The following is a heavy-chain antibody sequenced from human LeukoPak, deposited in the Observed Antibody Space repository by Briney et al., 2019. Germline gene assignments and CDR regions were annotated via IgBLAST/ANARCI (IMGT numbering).Heavy chain of an antibody. CDR1: GFTVSSNY. Sequence: GGSLRLSCAASGFTVSSNYMSWVRPAPGKGLEWVSVIYSGGSTYYADSVKGRFTISRDNSKNTLYLQMNSLRAEDTAVYYCARDLPDTQRRPGAFDIWGQGTMVTVSS. D-gene: IGHD2-15*01. V-gene: IGHV3-66*01. CDR3: ARDLPDTQRRPGAFDI. J-gene: IGHJ3*02. CDR2: IYSGGST.